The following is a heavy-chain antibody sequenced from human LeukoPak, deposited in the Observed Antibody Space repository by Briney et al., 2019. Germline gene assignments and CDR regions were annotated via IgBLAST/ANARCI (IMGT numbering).Heavy chain of an antibody. CDR3: ARDRGPAALRGALDL. CDR2: TIPIFGTG. D-gene: IGHD2-2*02. J-gene: IGHJ3*01. Sequence: GASVKVSCKASGGTFTSYGITWVRQAPGQGLEWMGRTIPIFGTGKYAQRFQGRVTISTDESTSTAYMEVSSLRSEDTAVYFCARDRGPAALRGALDLWGQGTMVTVTS. CDR1: GGTFTSYG. V-gene: IGHV1-69*05.